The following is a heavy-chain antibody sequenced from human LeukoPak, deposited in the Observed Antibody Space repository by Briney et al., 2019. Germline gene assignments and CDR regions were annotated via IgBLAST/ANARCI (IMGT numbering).Heavy chain of an antibody. D-gene: IGHD6-6*01. Sequence: SETLSLTCTVSGGSISSSSYYWGWIRQPPGKGLEWIGRIYYSGSAYYNPSLKSRVTISVDTSKNQFSLKLSSVTAADTAVYYCARCIAARYYYYYGMDVWGQGTTVTVSS. CDR2: IYYSGSA. CDR1: GGSISSSSYY. CDR3: ARCIAARYYYYYGMDV. V-gene: IGHV4-39*01. J-gene: IGHJ6*02.